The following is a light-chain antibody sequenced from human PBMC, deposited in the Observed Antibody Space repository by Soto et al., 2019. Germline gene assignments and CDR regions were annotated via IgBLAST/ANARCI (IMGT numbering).Light chain of an antibody. Sequence: EFVLTQSPGTLSLSPGERATLSCRASQSVSSSSIAWYQHTPGQAPRLLIYGPSNSATGIPARFSASGSGTDFTLTISSLEPEDFAVYYCQQRSNWPITFGQGTRLEI. CDR2: GPS. CDR1: QSVSSSS. J-gene: IGKJ5*01. V-gene: IGKV3D-20*02. CDR3: QQRSNWPIT.